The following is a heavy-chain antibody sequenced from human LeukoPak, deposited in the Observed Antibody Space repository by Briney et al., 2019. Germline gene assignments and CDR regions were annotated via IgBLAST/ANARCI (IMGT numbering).Heavy chain of an antibody. CDR2: INHSGST. J-gene: IGHJ4*02. D-gene: IGHD5-24*01. Sequence: SETLSLTCAVYGGSFSGYSWSWIRQPPGKGLEWIGEINHSGSTNYNPSLKSRVTISVDTSKNQFSLKLTSVTAADTAVYYCARLYLPATRFDYWGQGTLVTVSS. V-gene: IGHV4-34*01. CDR3: ARLYLPATRFDY. CDR1: GGSFSGYS.